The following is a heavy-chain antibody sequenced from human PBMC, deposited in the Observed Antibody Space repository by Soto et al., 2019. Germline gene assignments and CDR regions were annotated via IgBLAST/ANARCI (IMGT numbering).Heavy chain of an antibody. CDR2: INPSGGST. CDR1: GYTFTSYY. J-gene: IGHJ3*02. D-gene: IGHD1-26*01. V-gene: IGHV1-46*01. Sequence: ASVKVSCKASGYTFTSYYMHWVRQAPGQGLEWMGIINPSGGSTSYAQKFQGRVTMTRDTSTSTVYMELSSLRSEDTAVYYCAREPRVGAIREDAFDIWGQGTMVPV. CDR3: AREPRVGAIREDAFDI.